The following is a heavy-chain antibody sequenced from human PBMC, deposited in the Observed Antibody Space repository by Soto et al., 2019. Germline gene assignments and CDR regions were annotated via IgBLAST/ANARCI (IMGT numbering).Heavy chain of an antibody. CDR3: ARAYLYDFWSGYPWGADYYYGMDV. D-gene: IGHD3-3*01. CDR1: GGTFSSYA. CDR2: IIPIFGTA. J-gene: IGHJ6*02. V-gene: IGHV1-69*13. Sequence: GALVKVSCKASGGTFSSYAISWVRQAPGQGLEWMGGIIPIFGTANYAQKFRGRVTITADESTSTAYMELSSLRSEDTAVYYCARAYLYDFWSGYPWGADYYYGMDVWGQGTTVTVSS.